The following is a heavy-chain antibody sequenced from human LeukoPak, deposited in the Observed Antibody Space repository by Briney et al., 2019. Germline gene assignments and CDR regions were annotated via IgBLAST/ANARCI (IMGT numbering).Heavy chain of an antibody. J-gene: IGHJ4*02. CDR2: ISGSGGST. V-gene: IGHV3-23*01. D-gene: IGHD3-22*01. CDR3: AKDLNYYDSSGYYPLDY. Sequence: GGSLRLSCAASGFTFSSYGMSWVRQAPGKGLEWVSAISGSGGSTYYADSVKGRFTISRDNSKNTLYLQMNSLRAEDTAVYYCAKDLNYYDSSGYYPLDYWGQGTLVTVSS. CDR1: GFTFSSYG.